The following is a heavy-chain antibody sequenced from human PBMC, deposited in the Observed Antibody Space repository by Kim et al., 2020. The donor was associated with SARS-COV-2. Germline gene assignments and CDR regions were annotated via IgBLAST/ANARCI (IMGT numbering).Heavy chain of an antibody. CDR3: TRSTGYSSGWYYFDY. J-gene: IGHJ4*02. CDR2: IRTKANSYAT. CDR1: GFTFSGST. V-gene: IGHV3-73*01. Sequence: GGSLRLSCAASGFTFSGSTIHWVRLTSGKGLEWVGRIRTKANSYATTYAASVIGKFTISSDDSKNTAYLQMNSLKTEDTAVYYCTRSTGYSSGWYYFDYWGQGTLVTVSS. D-gene: IGHD6-19*01.